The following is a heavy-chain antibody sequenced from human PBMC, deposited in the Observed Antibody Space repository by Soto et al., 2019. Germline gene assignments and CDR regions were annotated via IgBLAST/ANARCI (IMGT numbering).Heavy chain of an antibody. CDR3: ARWNGGFDP. V-gene: IGHV3-7*05. D-gene: IGHD1-1*01. J-gene: IGHJ5*02. CDR2: INQDGSAK. CDR1: GFTFSDYY. Sequence: EEQLVESGGGLVQPRGSLRLSCAASGFTFSDYYMSWVRQAPGKGLEWVANINQDGSAKSYVDSVRGRFTISRDNGKNSLSLQMESLRADDTAVYYCARWNGGFDPWGQGTLVTVSS.